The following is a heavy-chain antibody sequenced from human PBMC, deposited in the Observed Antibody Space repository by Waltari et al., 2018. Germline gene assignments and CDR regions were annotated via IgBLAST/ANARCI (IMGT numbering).Heavy chain of an antibody. V-gene: IGHV4-38-2*01. CDR3: ARCGYSGYDYGNDAFDI. D-gene: IGHD5-12*01. J-gene: IGHJ3*02. CDR1: GYSISSGYY. Sequence: QVQLQESGPGLVKPSETLSLTCAVSGYSISSGYYWGWIRQPPGKGLEWIGSIYHSGSTYYNPSLKSRVTISVDTSKNQVSLKLSSVTAADTAVYYCARCGYSGYDYGNDAFDIWGQGTMVTVSS. CDR2: IYHSGST.